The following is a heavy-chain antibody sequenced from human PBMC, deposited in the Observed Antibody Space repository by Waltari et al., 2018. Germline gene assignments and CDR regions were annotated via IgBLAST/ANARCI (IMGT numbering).Heavy chain of an antibody. CDR1: GFPFSRYW. Sequence: EVQLVESGGGLVQPGGSLRLSCAVSGFPFSRYWMSWVRQAAGKGVGGGANIKEDGSEKYNVDSVKGRFTISRDNAKNSLYLQMNSLRSEDTAVYYCTRGGARGSGWYVVDTWGQGTLVTVSS. CDR2: IKEDGSEK. D-gene: IGHD6-19*01. CDR3: TRGGARGSGWYVVDT. V-gene: IGHV3-7*01. J-gene: IGHJ4*02.